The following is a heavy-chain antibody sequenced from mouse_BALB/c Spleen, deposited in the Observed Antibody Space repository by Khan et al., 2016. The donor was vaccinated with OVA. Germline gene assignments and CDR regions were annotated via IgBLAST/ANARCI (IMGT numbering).Heavy chain of an antibody. V-gene: IGHV5-6*01. CDR2: ISSDGDYT. CDR3: ASHLTGSFAY. J-gene: IGHJ3*01. D-gene: IGHD4-1*01. CDR1: GFTFSSYG. Sequence: VQLKESGGDLVKPGGSLKLSCAASGFTFSSYGMSWVRQTPDKRLEWVATISSDGDYTYYPDSVKGRFTISRDNAKNTLYLQMSSLKSEDTAMYYCASHLTGSFAYWGQGTLVTVS.